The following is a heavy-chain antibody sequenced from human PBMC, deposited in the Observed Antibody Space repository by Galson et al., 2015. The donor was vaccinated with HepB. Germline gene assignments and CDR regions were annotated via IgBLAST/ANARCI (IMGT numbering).Heavy chain of an antibody. Sequence: SVKVSCKASGYRFTSYGINWLRQAPGQGLEWMGWINSYNGNTKYAQKFQGRVTMTTDTSTSTVYMELRSLRSDDAAIYYCVRDHTVTARDWFDPWGRGTLVTVSS. CDR1: GYRFTSYG. V-gene: IGHV1-18*01. CDR3: VRDHTVTARDWFDP. J-gene: IGHJ5*02. D-gene: IGHD4-17*01. CDR2: INSYNGNT.